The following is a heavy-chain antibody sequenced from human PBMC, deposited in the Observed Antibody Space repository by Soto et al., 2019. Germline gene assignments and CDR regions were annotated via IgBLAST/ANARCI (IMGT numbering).Heavy chain of an antibody. Sequence: QVQLVQSGAEVKKPGASVKVSCKASGYTFTSHAIHWVRQAPGQRLEWMGWINAGNGNTKYSQKFQDRVTITGDTSASTAYMELSRLRSEDTAVYYCARDTSMVTDFWGQGTLVTVSS. CDR3: ARDTSMVTDF. V-gene: IGHV1-3*01. D-gene: IGHD5-18*01. J-gene: IGHJ4*02. CDR2: INAGNGNT. CDR1: GYTFTSHA.